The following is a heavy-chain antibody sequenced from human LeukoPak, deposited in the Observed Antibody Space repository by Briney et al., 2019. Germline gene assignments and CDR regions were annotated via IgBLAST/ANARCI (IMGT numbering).Heavy chain of an antibody. CDR2: IYYSGST. J-gene: IGHJ4*02. CDR1: GASISSYY. V-gene: IGHV4-59*08. Sequence: SETLSLTCTVSGASISSYYWSWIRQPPGKGLEWIGYIYYSGSTKYNPSLKSRVSISVNTSKDQFSLKLSSVTAADTAVYYCARGAGAGYNLQPFDYWGQGTLVTVSS. CDR3: ARGAGAGYNLQPFDY. D-gene: IGHD5-24*01.